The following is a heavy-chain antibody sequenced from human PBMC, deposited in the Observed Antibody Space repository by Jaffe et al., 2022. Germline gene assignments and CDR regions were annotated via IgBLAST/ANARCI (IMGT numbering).Heavy chain of an antibody. D-gene: IGHD1-1*01. V-gene: IGHV4-38-2*01. J-gene: IGHJ3*02. Sequence: QVQLQESGPGLVKPSETLSLTCAVSGYSISSGYYWGWIRQPPGKGLEWIGSIYHSGSTYYNPSLKSRVTISVDTSKNQFSLKLSSVTAADTAVYYCARALILERPGAFDIWGQGTMVTVSS. CDR1: GYSISSGYY. CDR2: IYHSGST. CDR3: ARALILERPGAFDI.